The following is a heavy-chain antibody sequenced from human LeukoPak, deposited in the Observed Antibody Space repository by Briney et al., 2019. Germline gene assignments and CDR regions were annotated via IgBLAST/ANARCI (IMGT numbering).Heavy chain of an antibody. V-gene: IGHV4-4*07. J-gene: IGHJ4*02. CDR1: GGSISSYY. CDR2: IYISGST. D-gene: IGHD1-1*01. Sequence: SETLSLTCTVAGGSISSYYWSWIRQPAGKGLEWIGRIYISGSTNYNPSLKSRVTMSVDTSKNQFSLKLSSVTAADTAVYYCARDRGTWNDDGFDYWGQGTLVTVSS. CDR3: ARDRGTWNDDGFDY.